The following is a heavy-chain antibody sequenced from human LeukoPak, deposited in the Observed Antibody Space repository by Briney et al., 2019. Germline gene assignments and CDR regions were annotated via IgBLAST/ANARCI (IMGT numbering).Heavy chain of an antibody. CDR2: ISGSGGST. D-gene: IGHD3-9*01. CDR3: ARGNYDILTGSDYYYYSYMDV. J-gene: IGHJ6*03. V-gene: IGHV3-23*01. Sequence: GGSLTLSCAASGFTFSSYAMSWLPQAPGKGLEWVSAISGSGGSTYYGDSVKGRFTISRDNSKNTLYLQMNSLRAEDTAVYYCARGNYDILTGSDYYYYSYMDVWGKGTTVTVSS. CDR1: GFTFSSYA.